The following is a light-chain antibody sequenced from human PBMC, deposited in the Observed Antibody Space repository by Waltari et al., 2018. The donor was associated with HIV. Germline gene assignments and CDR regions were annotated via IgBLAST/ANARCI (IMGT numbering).Light chain of an antibody. CDR1: ASVNSN. CDR2: GAS. Sequence: EIVMIQSPGTLTVSRGERATLSCRASASVNSNLAWYQRKPGQAPRLLIFGASTRATGVADRFSGSASGTDFTLTISRLQSEDFAVYYCQQYYKWPLTFGQGTRLEI. CDR3: QQYYKWPLT. J-gene: IGKJ5*01. V-gene: IGKV3D-15*01.